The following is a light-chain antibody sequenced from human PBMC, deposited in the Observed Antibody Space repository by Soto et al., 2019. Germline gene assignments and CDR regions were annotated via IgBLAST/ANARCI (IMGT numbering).Light chain of an antibody. CDR1: QGISTY. V-gene: IGKV1-39*01. Sequence: DIQMTHSPSTLSASVGDRVSITGRASQGISTYLNWYQQKPGKAPKLLIYAASSLQSGVPSRFSGSGSETDFTLTISSLQPEDFATYSCQQSYSTTWTFGQGTRWIS. CDR2: AAS. CDR3: QQSYSTTWT. J-gene: IGKJ1*01.